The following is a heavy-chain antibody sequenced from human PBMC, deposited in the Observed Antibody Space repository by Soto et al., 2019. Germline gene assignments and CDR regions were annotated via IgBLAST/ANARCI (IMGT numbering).Heavy chain of an antibody. D-gene: IGHD6-19*01. J-gene: IGHJ4*02. CDR3: AKDHRYSSGWYEREFDY. CDR1: GFTFSSYA. V-gene: IGHV3-23*01. CDR2: ISGSGGST. Sequence: GGSLRLSCAASGFTFSSYAMSWVRQAPGKGLEWVSAISGSGGSTYYADSVKGRFTISRDNSKNTLYLQMNSLRAEDTAVYYCAKDHRYSSGWYEREFDYWGQGTLVTVSS.